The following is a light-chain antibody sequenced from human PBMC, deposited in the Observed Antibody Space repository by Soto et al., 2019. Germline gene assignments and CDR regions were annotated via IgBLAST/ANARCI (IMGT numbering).Light chain of an antibody. CDR3: VLYMGRGIWV. V-gene: IGLV8-61*01. CDR2: STD. Sequence: QTVVTQEPSFSVSPGRTVTLTCGLSSGSVSTTYYPTWYQQTPGQAPSTLIYSTDTRSSGVPDRFSGSILGNKAALTITGAQEDDEYDYYCVLYMGRGIWVFGGGTTVTVL. CDR1: SGSVSTTYY. J-gene: IGLJ3*02.